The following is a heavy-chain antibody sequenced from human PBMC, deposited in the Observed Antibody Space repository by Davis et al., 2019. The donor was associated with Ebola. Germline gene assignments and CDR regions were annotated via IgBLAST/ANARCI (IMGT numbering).Heavy chain of an antibody. J-gene: IGHJ6*02. CDR3: ARDETTKFTYGMDV. CDR1: GFTFNSYG. CDR2: IWYDGSNK. D-gene: IGHD1-1*01. Sequence: GESLKISCAASGFTFNSYGMHWVRQAPGKGLEWVAVIWYDGSNKYYADSVKGRFTISRDNSRYTLYLQMNSLRVDDTAVYYCARDETTKFTYGMDVWGRGTTVSVSS. V-gene: IGHV3-33*01.